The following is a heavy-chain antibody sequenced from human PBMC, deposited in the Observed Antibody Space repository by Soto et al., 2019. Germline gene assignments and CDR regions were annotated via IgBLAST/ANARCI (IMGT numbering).Heavy chain of an antibody. CDR1: VFTFSSYG. V-gene: IGHV3-30*18. Sequence: WWSLRLSCSASVFTFSSYGMHWLRQAPGKGLEWVAVISYDGSNKYYADSVKGRFTISRDNSKNTLYLQMNSLRAEDTAVYYCAKDRIAAAGTRDYYYYYGMDVWGQGTTVTVSS. CDR3: AKDRIAAAGTRDYYYYYGMDV. D-gene: IGHD6-13*01. J-gene: IGHJ6*02. CDR2: ISYDGSNK.